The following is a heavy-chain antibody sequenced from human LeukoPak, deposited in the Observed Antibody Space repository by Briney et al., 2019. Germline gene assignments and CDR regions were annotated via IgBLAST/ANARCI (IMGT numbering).Heavy chain of an antibody. D-gene: IGHD3-9*01. CDR3: VKVFSRYFDWLFEYYFDY. Sequence: GGSLRLSCSASGFTFSSYAMHWIRQAPGKGLEYFSAISNNGGNTYYADSVKGRFTISRDNSNNTLYLQMSRLSAEDAAVYYCVKVFSRYFDWLFEYYFDYWGQGTLVTVSS. J-gene: IGHJ4*02. V-gene: IGHV3-64D*09. CDR1: GFTFSSYA. CDR2: ISNNGGNT.